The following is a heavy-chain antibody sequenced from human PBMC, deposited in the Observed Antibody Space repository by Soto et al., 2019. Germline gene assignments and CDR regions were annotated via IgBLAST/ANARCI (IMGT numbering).Heavy chain of an antibody. V-gene: IGHV1-18*01. CDR2: IGANNGNT. D-gene: IGHD3-3*01. CDR1: GYTFTSYY. Sequence: ASVKVSCKASGYTFTSYYITWVRQAPGQGLEWMGWIGANNGNTDYAQKLQGRFTMTTDTSTSTAYMELTSLRSDDTAVYYCARGKAFWSVWGQGTLVPVSP. CDR3: ARGKAFWSV. J-gene: IGHJ4*02.